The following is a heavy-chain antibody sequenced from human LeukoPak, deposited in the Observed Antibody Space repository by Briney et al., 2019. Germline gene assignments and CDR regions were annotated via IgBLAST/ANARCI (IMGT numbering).Heavy chain of an antibody. J-gene: IGHJ4*02. Sequence: PGRSLRLSCAASGFTFSSYGMHWVRQAPGKGLEWVAVISYDGSNKCYADSVKGRFTISRDNSKNTLYLQMNSLRAEDTAVYYCAKAGSYRATIDYWGQGTLVTVSS. CDR1: GFTFSSYG. CDR3: AKAGSYRATIDY. D-gene: IGHD1-26*01. CDR2: ISYDGSNK. V-gene: IGHV3-30*18.